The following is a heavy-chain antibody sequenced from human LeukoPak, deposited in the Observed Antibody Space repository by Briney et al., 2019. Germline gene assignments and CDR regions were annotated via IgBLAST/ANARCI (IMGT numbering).Heavy chain of an antibody. D-gene: IGHD2-2*01. V-gene: IGHV1-2*02. J-gene: IGHJ4*02. CDR1: GYTFTGYY. CDR3: ARDLDCSSTSCYRDY. Sequence: AASVKVSCKASGYTFTGYYMHWVRQAPGQGLEWMGWINPNSGGTNYAQKFQGRVTMTRDTSISTAYMELSRLRSDDTAVYYCARDLDCSSTSCYRDYWGQGTLVTVSS. CDR2: INPNSGGT.